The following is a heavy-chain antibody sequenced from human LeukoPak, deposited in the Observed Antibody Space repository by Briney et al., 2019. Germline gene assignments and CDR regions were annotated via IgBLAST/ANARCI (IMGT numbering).Heavy chain of an antibody. Sequence: SETLSLTCSVSSGSISTYYWGWIRQPAGKGLEWIGRTYSSGSSNYNPSLKSRVTMSLVTSKNQIFLKLSSVTAADTAVYYCARGLAYDFWSSYIDWGQGTLVTVSS. D-gene: IGHD3-3*01. V-gene: IGHV4-4*07. J-gene: IGHJ4*02. CDR1: SGSISTYY. CDR2: TYSSGSS. CDR3: ARGLAYDFWSSYID.